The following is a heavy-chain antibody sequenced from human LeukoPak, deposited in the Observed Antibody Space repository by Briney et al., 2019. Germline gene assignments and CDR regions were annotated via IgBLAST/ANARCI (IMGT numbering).Heavy chain of an antibody. D-gene: IGHD2-15*01. Sequence: ASVKVSCKASGYTFTSYGISWVRQAPGQGLEWMGWISAYNGNTNYAQKLQGRVTMTTDTSTSTAYMELRSLRSDDTAVYYCARVAERYCSGGSCYGNWFDPWGQGTLVTVSS. CDR2: ISAYNGNT. CDR1: GYTFTSYG. J-gene: IGHJ5*02. CDR3: ARVAERYCSGGSCYGNWFDP. V-gene: IGHV1-18*01.